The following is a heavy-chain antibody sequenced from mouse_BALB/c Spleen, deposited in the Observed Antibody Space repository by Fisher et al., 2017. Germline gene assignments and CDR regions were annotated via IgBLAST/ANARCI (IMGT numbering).Heavy chain of an antibody. J-gene: IGHJ4*01. V-gene: IGHV1-9*01. Sequence: KFKGKATFTADTSSNTAYMQLSSLTSEDSAVYYCARAYPKGAMDYWGQGTSVTVSS. CDR3: ARAYPKGAMDY. D-gene: IGHD2-10*01.